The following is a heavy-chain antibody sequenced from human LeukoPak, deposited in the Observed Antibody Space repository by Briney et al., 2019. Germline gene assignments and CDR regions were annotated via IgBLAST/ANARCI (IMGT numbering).Heavy chain of an antibody. CDR2: IYYSGST. CDR1: GGSISSYY. V-gene: IGHV4-59*08. Sequence: SETLSLTCTVSGGSISSYYWSWIRQPPGKGLEWIGYIYYSGSTNYNPSLKSRVTISVDTSKNQFSLRLSSVTAADTAVYYCARSYCSSTSCPPKGYYYGMDVWGQGTTVTVSS. J-gene: IGHJ6*02. CDR3: ARSYCSSTSCPPKGYYYGMDV. D-gene: IGHD2-2*01.